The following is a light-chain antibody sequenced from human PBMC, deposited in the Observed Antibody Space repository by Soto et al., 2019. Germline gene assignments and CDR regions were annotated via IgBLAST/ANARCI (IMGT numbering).Light chain of an antibody. V-gene: IGKV1-12*01. CDR1: QAIDSW. CDR3: QQTLSFPPT. CDR2: TGS. Sequence: DIQMTQSPSSVSASVGDRVTITCRASQAIDSWLAWYQQKPGEAPKLLIFTGSLLHSGVPSRFSGSGSGTDFTRTISSLQPEDFATYYCQQTLSFPPTFGQGTQV. J-gene: IGKJ1*01.